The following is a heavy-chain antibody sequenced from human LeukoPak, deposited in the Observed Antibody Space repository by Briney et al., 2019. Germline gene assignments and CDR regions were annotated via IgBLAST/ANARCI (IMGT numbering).Heavy chain of an antibody. J-gene: IGHJ3*02. D-gene: IGHD5-24*01. CDR3: TKVDGVLPDAFDI. CDR1: GFTFSSYS. V-gene: IGHV3-21*04. Sequence: GGSLRLSCAASGFTFSSYSMNWVRQAPGKGLEWVSSISSSSSYIYYADSVKGRFTISRDNAKNSPYLQMNSLRVEDTALYYCTKVDGVLPDAFDIWGQGTMVTVSS. CDR2: ISSSSSYI.